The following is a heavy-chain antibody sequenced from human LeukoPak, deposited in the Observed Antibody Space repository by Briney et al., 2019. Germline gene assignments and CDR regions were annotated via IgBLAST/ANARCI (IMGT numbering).Heavy chain of an antibody. CDR2: IYWDDDK. V-gene: IGHV2-5*02. D-gene: IGHD3-16*02. Sequence: SGPTLVNPTQTLTLTCTFSGFSLSTTEVGVGWIRQPPGKALEWLALIYWDDDKRYSPSLKSRLTITKDTSKNQVVLTMTNMGPVDTATYYCAHSLYDYVWGSYRPFDYWGQGTLVTVSS. CDR1: GFSLSTTEVG. J-gene: IGHJ4*02. CDR3: AHSLYDYVWGSYRPFDY.